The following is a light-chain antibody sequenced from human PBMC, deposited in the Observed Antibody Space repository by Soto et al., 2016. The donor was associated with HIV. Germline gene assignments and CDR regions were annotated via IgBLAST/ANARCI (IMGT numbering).Light chain of an antibody. CDR3: QQSHRTPLT. Sequence: DIQMTQSPSSLSASIGDRVTITCRASESISTHLNWYQQIPGKAPKLLIYVASSLQSGVPSRFSGSGSGTDFTLTINSLQHEDFATYYCQQSHRTPLTFGGGTKVRS. CDR1: ESISTH. CDR2: VAS. V-gene: IGKV1-39*01. J-gene: IGKJ4*01.